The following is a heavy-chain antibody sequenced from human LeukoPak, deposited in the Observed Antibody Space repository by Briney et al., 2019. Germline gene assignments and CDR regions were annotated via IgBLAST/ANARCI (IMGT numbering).Heavy chain of an antibody. CDR3: AILYHSSSSVWAGG. CDR1: GGTFSSYA. J-gene: IGHJ4*02. V-gene: IGHV1-69*04. CDR2: IIPILGIA. D-gene: IGHD6-6*01. Sequence: SVKVSCKASGGTFSSYAISWVRQAPGQGLEWMGRIIPILGIADYAQKFQGRVTITADKSTSTAYMELSSLRSEDTAVYYCAILYHSSSSVWAGGWGQGTLVTVSS.